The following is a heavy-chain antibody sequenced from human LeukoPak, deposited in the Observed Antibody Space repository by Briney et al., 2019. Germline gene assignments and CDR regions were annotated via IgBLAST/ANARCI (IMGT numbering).Heavy chain of an antibody. D-gene: IGHD2-8*02. V-gene: IGHV3-21*01. CDR2: ISSSGSYI. Sequence: GGSLRLSCAASGFPFSTYTMNWVRQAPGGGLEWVSSISSSGSYIYYTDSVKGRFTISRDNAKNSLYLQMNNLRAEDTAVYYCARDRRYFDTGGLGGPEYWGQGTLVTVSS. CDR1: GFPFSTYT. CDR3: ARDRRYFDTGGLGGPEY. J-gene: IGHJ4*02.